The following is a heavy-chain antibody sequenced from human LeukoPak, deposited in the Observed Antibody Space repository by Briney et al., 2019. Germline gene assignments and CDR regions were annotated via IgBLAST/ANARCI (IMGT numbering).Heavy chain of an antibody. CDR1: GFTVSSNY. Sequence: EGSLRLSCAASGFTVSSNYMSWVRQAPRKGLEWVSVIYSDDSTYYADSVKGRFTISRHNSKNTLYMQMNSLRAEDTAVYYCARGGYSGYDRDAFDIWGQGTMVTVSS. V-gene: IGHV3-53*04. CDR2: IYSDDST. D-gene: IGHD5-12*01. J-gene: IGHJ3*02. CDR3: ARGGYSGYDRDAFDI.